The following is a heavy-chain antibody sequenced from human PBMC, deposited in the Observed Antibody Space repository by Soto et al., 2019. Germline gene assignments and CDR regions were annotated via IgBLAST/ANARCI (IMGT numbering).Heavy chain of an antibody. CDR2: IIPIFGTA. CDR1: GGTRSSYD. D-gene: IGHD3-22*01. J-gene: IGHJ4*02. CDR3: ARDLRDSSGYYHYFDY. V-gene: IGHV1-69*01. Sequence: VKRSCKASGGTRSSYDIRWVRQASGQWLEWMGGIIPIFGTANYAQKFQGRVTITADESTSTAYMELSSLRSEDTAVYYCARDLRDSSGYYHYFDYWGQGTLLTVSS.